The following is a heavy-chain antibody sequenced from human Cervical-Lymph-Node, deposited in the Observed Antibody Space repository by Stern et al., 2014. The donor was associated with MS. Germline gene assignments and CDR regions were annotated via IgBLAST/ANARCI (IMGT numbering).Heavy chain of an antibody. CDR1: GGSISSGGYD. Sequence: VQLQESGPGLVKPSQTLSLTCTVSGGSISSGGYDWSWIRQHPGKGLELIGDIYYSGSTYYNPSLKSRVTISVDTSKNQFSLKLSSVTAADTAVYYCARVARRDWFDPWGQGTLVTVSS. D-gene: IGHD3-10*01. V-gene: IGHV4-31*03. J-gene: IGHJ5*02. CDR3: ARVARRDWFDP. CDR2: IYYSGST.